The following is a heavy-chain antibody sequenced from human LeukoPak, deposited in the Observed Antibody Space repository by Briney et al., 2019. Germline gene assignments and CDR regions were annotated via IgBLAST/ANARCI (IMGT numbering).Heavy chain of an antibody. CDR1: GFVVSSNH. D-gene: IGHD5-24*01. CDR3: ARDVYGDGYNSFDY. CDR2: IYSGGYSGGGP. Sequence: GGSLRLSCAVSGFVVSSNHMNWVRQAPGKRLEWVSVIYSGGYSGGGPFYADSVKGRFTTSSDSSKNTLFLQMNSLRAEDTAVYYCARDVYGDGYNSFDYWGLGILVTVSS. V-gene: IGHV3-66*01. J-gene: IGHJ4*02.